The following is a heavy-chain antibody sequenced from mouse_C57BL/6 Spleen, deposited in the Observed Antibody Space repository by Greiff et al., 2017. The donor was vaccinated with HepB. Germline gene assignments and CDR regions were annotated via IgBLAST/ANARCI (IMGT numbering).Heavy chain of an antibody. J-gene: IGHJ4*01. CDR3: ARDGNYVYAMDY. Sequence: QVQLQQPGAELVRPGSSVKLSCKASGYTFTSYWMHWVKQRPIQGLEWIGNIDPSDSETHYNQKFKDKATLTVDKSSSTAYMQLSSLTSEYSAVYYCARDGNYVYAMDYWGQGTSVTVSS. CDR2: IDPSDSET. V-gene: IGHV1-52*01. CDR1: GYTFTSYW. D-gene: IGHD2-1*01.